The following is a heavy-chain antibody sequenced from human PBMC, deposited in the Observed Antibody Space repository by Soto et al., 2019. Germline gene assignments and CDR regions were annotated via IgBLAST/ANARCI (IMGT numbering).Heavy chain of an antibody. Sequence: GGSLRLSCAASGFTFSDYYMSWIRQAPGKGLEWVSYISSSSSYTNYADSVKGRFTISRDNSKNTLYLQMNGLRAEDTAVYYCAKDRATYCSGGSCYGAVDAFDIWGQGTMVTVSS. CDR3: AKDRATYCSGGSCYGAVDAFDI. J-gene: IGHJ3*02. CDR1: GFTFSDYY. CDR2: ISSSSSYT. V-gene: IGHV3-11*05. D-gene: IGHD2-15*01.